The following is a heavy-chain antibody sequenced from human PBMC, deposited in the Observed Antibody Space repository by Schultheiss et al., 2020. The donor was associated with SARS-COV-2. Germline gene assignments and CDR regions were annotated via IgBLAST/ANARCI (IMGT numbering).Heavy chain of an antibody. CDR1: GFTFNNYA. CDR2: ITNSGSHT. CDR3: AKGPVTSCNDATCYPMDH. J-gene: IGHJ4*01. V-gene: IGHV3-23*05. Sequence: GESLKISCAASGFTFNNYAMGWVRQAPGKGLELVALITNSGSHTYYLDSVNGRFTISRDNSKNTLYLQMNSLGSDDAAVYYCAKGPVTSCNDATCYPMDHWGHGTLVTVSS. D-gene: IGHD2/OR15-2a*01.